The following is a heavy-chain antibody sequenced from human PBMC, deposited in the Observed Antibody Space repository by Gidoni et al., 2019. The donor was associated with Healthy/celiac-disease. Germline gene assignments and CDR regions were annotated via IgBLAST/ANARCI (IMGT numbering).Heavy chain of an antibody. Sequence: EVQLVESGGGLVQPGRSLRLSWAASGFTFDDYAMHWVRQAPGKGLEWVSGISWNSGSIGYADSVKGRFTISRDNAKNSLYLQMNSLRAEDTALYYCAKDSGLLGGMDVWGQGTTVTVSS. CDR3: AKDSGLLGGMDV. CDR2: ISWNSGSI. V-gene: IGHV3-9*01. D-gene: IGHD3-16*01. J-gene: IGHJ6*02. CDR1: GFTFDDYA.